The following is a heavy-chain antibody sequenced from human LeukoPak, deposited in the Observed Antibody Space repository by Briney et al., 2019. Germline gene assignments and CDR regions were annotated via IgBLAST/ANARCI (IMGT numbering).Heavy chain of an antibody. Sequence: ASVKVSCKASEYTFTDYAINWVRQAPGQRLEWMGWINAGNGNTRYSQRFQGRVTITRDTSASTAYMELSSLTSEDTAVYYCARGRWSAATASYYLDFWGQGTLVTVSS. D-gene: IGHD5-24*01. J-gene: IGHJ4*02. CDR2: INAGNGNT. V-gene: IGHV1-3*01. CDR1: EYTFTDYA. CDR3: ARGRWSAATASYYLDF.